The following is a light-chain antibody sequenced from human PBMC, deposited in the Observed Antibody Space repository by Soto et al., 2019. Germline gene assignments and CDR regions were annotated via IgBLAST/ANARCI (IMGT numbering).Light chain of an antibody. CDR1: SSDVGGYNY. Sequence: QSALTQPASVSGSPGQSITISCTGTSSDVGGYNYVSWYQQHPGKAPKLMIYDVNNRPSGVSNRFSGSKSGNTASLTISGLQAEDEADYYSSSYTSSSTLEVFGTGTKVTVL. V-gene: IGLV2-14*01. CDR3: SSYTSSSTLEV. J-gene: IGLJ1*01. CDR2: DVN.